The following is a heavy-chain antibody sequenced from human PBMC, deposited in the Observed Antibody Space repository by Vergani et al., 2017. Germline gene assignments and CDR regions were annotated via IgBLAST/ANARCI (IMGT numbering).Heavy chain of an antibody. J-gene: IGHJ4*02. D-gene: IGHD1-26*01. V-gene: IGHV3-23*01. CDR3: AKERGGNYWGRFDY. CDR1: GFRFSSYA. CDR2: ISGKGGTT. Sequence: EVQLLESGGGLVQPGGSLRLSCAASGFRFSSYAISWVRQAPGKGLEWVSAISGKGGTTYYADSVKGRFTISRGNAKNTLYLQMNSLRAEDTAVYYCAKERGGNYWGRFDYWGQGTLVTVSS.